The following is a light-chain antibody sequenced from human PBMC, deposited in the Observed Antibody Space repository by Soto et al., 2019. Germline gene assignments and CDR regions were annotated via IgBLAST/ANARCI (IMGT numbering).Light chain of an antibody. CDR1: QGLGNY. CDR3: QKYNGPPSI. V-gene: IGKV1-27*01. Sequence: DMQMTQSPPSLSAFVGDRVTITCRASQGLGNYLAWYQQKPGKAPKLLIYSASVLQSGVPSRFSGSGSGTDFTLPINGLQPEEVATYYCQKYNGPPSILGGGNKVDI. J-gene: IGKJ4*01. CDR2: SAS.